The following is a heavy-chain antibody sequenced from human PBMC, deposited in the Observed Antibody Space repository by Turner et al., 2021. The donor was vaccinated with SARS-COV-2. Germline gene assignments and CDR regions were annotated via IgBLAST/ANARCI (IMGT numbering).Heavy chain of an antibody. D-gene: IGHD3-10*01. CDR1: GFSLSTSGVG. Sequence: QITLKESGPTLVTPTQTLTLTCTFSGFSLSTSGVGVGWIRQPPGKALEWLALIYWNDGKRYSPSLKSRLTSTKDTSKNQVVLTMTNMDPVDTATYYCAHSEVSGFAEANFDYWGQGTLVTVSS. CDR3: AHSEVSGFAEANFDY. J-gene: IGHJ4*02. V-gene: IGHV2-5*01. CDR2: IYWNDGK.